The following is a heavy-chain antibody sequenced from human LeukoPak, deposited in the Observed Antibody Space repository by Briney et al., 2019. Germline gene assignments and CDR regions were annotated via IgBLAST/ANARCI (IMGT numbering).Heavy chain of an antibody. CDR2: INHSGST. CDR1: GGSFSGYY. CDR3: ARGSMVRGFGFDY. D-gene: IGHD3-10*01. J-gene: IGHJ4*02. V-gene: IGHV4-34*01. Sequence: SETLSLTCAVYGGSFSGYYWSWIRQPPGQGLEWIGEINHSGSTNYTPSLKSRVTISVDTSKNQFSLKLSSVTAADTAVYYCARGSMVRGFGFDYWGQGTLVTVSS.